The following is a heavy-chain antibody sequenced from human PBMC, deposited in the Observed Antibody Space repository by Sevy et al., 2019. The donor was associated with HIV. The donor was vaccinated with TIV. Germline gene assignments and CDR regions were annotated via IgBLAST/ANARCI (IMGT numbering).Heavy chain of an antibody. CDR2: ISGSGGST. D-gene: IGHD3-10*01. J-gene: IGHJ6*02. Sequence: GGSLRLSCAASGFTFSSYAMSWVRQAPGKGLEWVSAISGSGGSTYYADSVKGRFTISRDNSKNTLYLQMNSLRAEDTAVYYCAKDLTSYYYGSGPYYGMDVWGPGTTVTVSS. CDR1: GFTFSSYA. CDR3: AKDLTSYYYGSGPYYGMDV. V-gene: IGHV3-23*01.